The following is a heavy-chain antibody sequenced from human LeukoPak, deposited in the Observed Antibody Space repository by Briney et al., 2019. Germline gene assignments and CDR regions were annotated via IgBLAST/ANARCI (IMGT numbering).Heavy chain of an antibody. J-gene: IGHJ3*02. CDR2: ISSSSRTI. CDR1: GFTFSSYD. D-gene: IGHD3-10*01. Sequence: GSLRLSCAASGFTSGFTFSSYDMNWVRQAAGKGLEWVSYISSSSRTIYYADSVKGRFTISRDNAKNSLYLQMNSLRDEDTAVYYCAREERVTMVRGVIMGAFDIWGQGTMVTVSS. CDR3: AREERVTMVRGVIMGAFDI. V-gene: IGHV3-48*02.